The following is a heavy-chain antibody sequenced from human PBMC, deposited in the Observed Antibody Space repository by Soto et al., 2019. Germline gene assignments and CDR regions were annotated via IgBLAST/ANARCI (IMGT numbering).Heavy chain of an antibody. J-gene: IGHJ4*02. D-gene: IGHD6-19*01. Sequence: QVQLVESGGGVVQPGRSLRLSCAASGFTFSSYGMHWVRQAPGKGLEWVAVIWYDGSNKYYADSVKGRFTISRDNSKNTLYLQMTSLRSEDTAVYYCARGQLGAVAGTGLAAGDQSRRLGADYWGQGTLVTVS. CDR2: IWYDGSNK. CDR1: GFTFSSYG. CDR3: ARGQLGAVAGTGLAAGDQSRRLGADY. V-gene: IGHV3-33*01.